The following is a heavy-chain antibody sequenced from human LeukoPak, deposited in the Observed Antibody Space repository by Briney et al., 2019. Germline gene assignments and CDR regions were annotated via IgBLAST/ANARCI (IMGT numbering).Heavy chain of an antibody. D-gene: IGHD6-25*01. CDR1: GFIFNKCW. CDR3: ARVLSVRSGGYDAFDI. Sequence: GGSLRLSCTASGFIFNKCWMSWVRQAPGKGLEWVATVREDGAVKYYVDSVKGRITISRDNAKNSLYLQINSPRVEDTAVYYCARVLSVRSGGYDAFDIWGQGTTVTVSS. V-gene: IGHV3-7*01. CDR2: VREDGAVK. J-gene: IGHJ3*02.